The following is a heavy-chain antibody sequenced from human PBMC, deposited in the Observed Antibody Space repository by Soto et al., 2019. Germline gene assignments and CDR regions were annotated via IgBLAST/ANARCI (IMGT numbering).Heavy chain of an antibody. Sequence: QVQLVESGGGVVQPGRSLRLSCAASGFTFSSYGMHWVSQAPGKGLEWVAVIWYDGSNKYYADSVKGRFTISRDNSKNTLYLQMNSLRAEDTAVYYCAREDAKPHGGFDYWGQGTLVTVSS. CDR1: GFTFSSYG. V-gene: IGHV3-33*01. CDR2: IWYDGSNK. CDR3: AREDAKPHGGFDY. D-gene: IGHD2-8*01. J-gene: IGHJ4*02.